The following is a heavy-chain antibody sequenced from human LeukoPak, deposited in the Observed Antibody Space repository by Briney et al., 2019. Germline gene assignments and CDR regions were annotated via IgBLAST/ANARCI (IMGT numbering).Heavy chain of an antibody. J-gene: IGHJ3*02. CDR3: ASHSGYGDYVPEYDAFDI. D-gene: IGHD4-17*01. CDR2: IYYSGST. CDR1: GGSISSYY. Sequence: NPSETLSLTCTVSGGSISSYYWSWIRQPPGKGLEWIGYIYYSGSTNYNPSLKSRVTISVDTSKNQFSLKLSSVTAADTAVYYCASHSGYGDYVPEYDAFDIWGQGTMVTVSS. V-gene: IGHV4-59*01.